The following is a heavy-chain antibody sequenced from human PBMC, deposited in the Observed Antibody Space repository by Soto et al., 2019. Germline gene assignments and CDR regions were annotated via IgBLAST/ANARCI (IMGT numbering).Heavy chain of an antibody. V-gene: IGHV4-59*08. CDR2: IYYSGGT. Sequence: SETPSLTCTVSGGSISSYYWSWIRQPPGRGLEWIGYIYYSGGTNYNPSLKSRVTISVDTSKNQFSLKLSSVTAADTAVYYCARHCSGGSCYLNFDYWGQGTLVTVSS. J-gene: IGHJ4*02. CDR3: ARHCSGGSCYLNFDY. D-gene: IGHD2-15*01. CDR1: GGSISSYY.